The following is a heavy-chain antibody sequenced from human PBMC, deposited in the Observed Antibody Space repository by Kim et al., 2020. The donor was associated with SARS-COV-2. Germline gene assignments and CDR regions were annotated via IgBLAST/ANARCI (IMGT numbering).Heavy chain of an antibody. Sequence: GGSLRLSCGASGFTFRDHYMSWIRQAPGKGLQWVAYIYKSGTALYYADSVKGRFTISRDNAKNSLYLQMNSLRAEDTAVYYCTRDPDTSSKVDYWGQGTLVTVSS. D-gene: IGHD5-18*01. CDR3: TRDPDTSSKVDY. CDR1: GFTFRDHY. J-gene: IGHJ4*02. CDR2: IYKSGTAL. V-gene: IGHV3-11*04.